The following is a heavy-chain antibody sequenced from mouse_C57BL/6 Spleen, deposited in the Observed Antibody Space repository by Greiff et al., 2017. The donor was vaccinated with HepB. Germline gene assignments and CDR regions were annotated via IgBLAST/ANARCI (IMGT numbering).Heavy chain of an antibody. J-gene: IGHJ1*03. D-gene: IGHD3-1*01. CDR2: ISDGGSYT. Sequence: DVKLVESGGGLVKPGGSLKLSCAASGFTFSSYAMSWVRQTPEKRLEWVATISDGGSYTYYPDNVKGRFTLSRANDKNNLYLQMSHLKSEDTAMYYCARDRGLGYFDVWGTGTTVTVSS. CDR1: GFTFSSYA. CDR3: ARDRGLGYFDV. V-gene: IGHV5-4*01.